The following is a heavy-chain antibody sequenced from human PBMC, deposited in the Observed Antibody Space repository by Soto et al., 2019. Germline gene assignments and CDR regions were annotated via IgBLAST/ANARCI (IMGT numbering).Heavy chain of an antibody. V-gene: IGHV3-53*01. CDR1: GFTVSSNY. Sequence: GGSLRLSCAASGFTVSSNYMSWVRQAPGKGLEWVSVIYSGGSTYYADSVKGRFTISRDNSKNTLYLQMNSLRAEDTAVYYCARVVGSSHSAPLYYFDYWGQGTLVTVSS. CDR2: IYSGGST. J-gene: IGHJ4*02. D-gene: IGHD6-13*01. CDR3: ARVVGSSHSAPLYYFDY.